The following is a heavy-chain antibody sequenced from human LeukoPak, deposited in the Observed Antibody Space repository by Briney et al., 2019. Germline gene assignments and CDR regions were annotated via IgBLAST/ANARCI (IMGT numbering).Heavy chain of an antibody. J-gene: IGHJ5*02. D-gene: IGHD3-10*01. V-gene: IGHV4-59*01. CDR1: GGPISTYY. CDR2: VYYTGRT. CDR3: ARDTFYYDSGNFEDWFDP. Sequence: SETLSLTCTVSGGPISTYYWSWIRQPPGKGLEWIGYVYYTGRTNSNPSLKSRVTISVDTSKNQFSLKLTSVTAADTAVYYCARDTFYYDSGNFEDWFDPWGQGTLVTVSS.